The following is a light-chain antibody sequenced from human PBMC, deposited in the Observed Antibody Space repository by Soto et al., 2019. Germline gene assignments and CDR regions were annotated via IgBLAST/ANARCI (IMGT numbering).Light chain of an antibody. CDR1: KPGNNNY. V-gene: IGKV3-20*01. J-gene: IGKJ1*01. Sequence: SVCTQSRFTLSLYLGERATLSCRVTKPGNNNYLAWYQHKPGQAPRLLIFRASNKATGIPDRFSGSGSGTEFILTISGLEPEDSGIYHCHQHGGSPETFGQGTKVDNK. CDR2: RAS. CDR3: HQHGGSPET.